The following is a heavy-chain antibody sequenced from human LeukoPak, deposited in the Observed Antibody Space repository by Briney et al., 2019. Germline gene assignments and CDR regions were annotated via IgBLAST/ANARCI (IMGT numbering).Heavy chain of an antibody. CDR3: ARGATGKPRGIAAAGKNYYFDY. J-gene: IGHJ4*02. D-gene: IGHD6-13*01. Sequence: ASVKVSCKASGYTFTSYDINWVRQATGQGLEWMGWMNPNSGNTGYAQKSQGRVTITRNTSISTAYMELSSLRSEDTAVYYCARGATGKPRGIAAAGKNYYFDYWGQGTLVTVSS. V-gene: IGHV1-8*03. CDR1: GYTFTSYD. CDR2: MNPNSGNT.